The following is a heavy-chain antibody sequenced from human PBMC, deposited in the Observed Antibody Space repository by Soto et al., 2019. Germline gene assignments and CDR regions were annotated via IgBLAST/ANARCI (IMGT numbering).Heavy chain of an antibody. CDR1: GFTFSTYG. CDR3: AKGFSYSVIDY. V-gene: IGHV3-30*18. Sequence: QVQLVESGGGVVQPGRSLRLSCAASGFTFSTYGMHWVRQAPGKGLVWVAVISYDGSNKYYADSVKGRFTISRDNSKNTLHLQMSSLRAEATAVYYCAKGFSYSVIDYWGQGTLVTVSS. D-gene: IGHD5-18*01. J-gene: IGHJ4*02. CDR2: ISYDGSNK.